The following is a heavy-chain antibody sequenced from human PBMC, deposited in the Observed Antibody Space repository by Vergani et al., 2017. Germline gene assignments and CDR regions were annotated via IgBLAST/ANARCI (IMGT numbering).Heavy chain of an antibody. Sequence: EVQLLESGGSLKQPGGSVRLSCAASGFTFSTYAMHWVRQAPGKGLEWVGFVRNKEDGGTPEHAASVKGRFTISRDDSKAIAYLQMNSLKTEDTAVYYCTTGFPGSSWSTYWGQGTLVTVSS. J-gene: IGHJ4*01. D-gene: IGHD6-13*01. V-gene: IGHV3-49*04. CDR2: VRNKEDGGTP. CDR1: GFTFSTYA. CDR3: TTGFPGSSWSTY.